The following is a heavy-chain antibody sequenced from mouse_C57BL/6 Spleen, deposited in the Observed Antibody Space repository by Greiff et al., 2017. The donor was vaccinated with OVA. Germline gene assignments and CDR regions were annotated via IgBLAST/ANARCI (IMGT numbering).Heavy chain of an antibody. CDR1: GFTFSSYA. CDR2: ISDGGSYT. V-gene: IGHV5-4*01. D-gene: IGHD2-1*01. CDR3: SRERGVTYYFDY. Sequence: EVMLVESGGGLVKPGGSLKLSCAASGFTFSSYAMSWVRQTPEKRLEWVATISDGGSYTYYPDNVKGRFTISRDNAKNNLYLQMSHLKSEDTAIYYCSRERGVTYYFDYWGQGTTLTVSS. J-gene: IGHJ2*01.